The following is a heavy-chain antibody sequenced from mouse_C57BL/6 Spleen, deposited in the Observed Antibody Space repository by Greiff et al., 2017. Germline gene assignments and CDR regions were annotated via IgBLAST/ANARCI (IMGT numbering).Heavy chain of an antibody. CDR2: IDPSDSYT. D-gene: IGHD2-12*01. Sequence: QVQLQQPGAELVRPGTSVKLSCKASGYTFTSYWMHWVKQRPGQGLEWIGVIDPSDSYTNYNQKFKGKATLTVDTSSSTAYMQLSSLTSEDSAVYYCARKGVLYTYFDVWGTGTTVTVSS. V-gene: IGHV1-59*01. CDR3: ARKGVLYTYFDV. CDR1: GYTFTSYW. J-gene: IGHJ1*03.